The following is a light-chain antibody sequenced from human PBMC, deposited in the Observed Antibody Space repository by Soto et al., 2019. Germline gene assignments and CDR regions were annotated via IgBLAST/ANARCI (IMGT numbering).Light chain of an antibody. J-gene: IGLJ2*01. V-gene: IGLV1-47*01. CDR1: RSNIGSDH. CDR2: RNN. CDR3: AAWDASLSGVV. Sequence: QSVLTQPPSASGTPGQKITISCSGSRSNIGSDHVYWYQQLPGTAPKLLIYRNNQRPSGVPDRFSGSKSGTSASLAISGPRSEDEADYYCAAWDASLSGVVFGGGTKVTVL.